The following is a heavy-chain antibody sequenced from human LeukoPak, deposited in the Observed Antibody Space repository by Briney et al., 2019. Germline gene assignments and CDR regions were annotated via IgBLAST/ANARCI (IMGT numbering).Heavy chain of an antibody. J-gene: IGHJ5*02. CDR3: ARGYCSGGTCSLVKNWPAP. Sequence: ASVKVSCKASGYTLTAYYIYWVRQAPGQGLEWMGRINPNSGGTDYAQNFQGRVTMTRDTSISTAYMELSRLRSDDTAVYYCARGYCSGGTCSLVKNWPAPGGQGTLVTVS. CDR2: INPNSGGT. D-gene: IGHD2-15*01. V-gene: IGHV1-2*06. CDR1: GYTLTAYY.